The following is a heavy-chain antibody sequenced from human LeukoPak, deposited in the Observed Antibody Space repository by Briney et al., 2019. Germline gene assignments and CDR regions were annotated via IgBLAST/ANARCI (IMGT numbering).Heavy chain of an antibody. CDR2: MNPNSGNT. CDR3: ARLQQQLDDDAFDI. Sequence: GASVKVSCKASGYTFTSYDINWVRRATGQGLEWMGWMNPNSGNTGYAQKFQGRVTMTRNTSISTAYMELSSLRSEDTAVYYCARLQQQLDDDAFDIWGQGTMVTVSS. CDR1: GYTFTSYD. V-gene: IGHV1-8*01. J-gene: IGHJ3*02. D-gene: IGHD6-13*01.